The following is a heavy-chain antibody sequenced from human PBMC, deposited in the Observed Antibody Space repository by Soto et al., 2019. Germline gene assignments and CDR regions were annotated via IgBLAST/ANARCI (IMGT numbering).Heavy chain of an antibody. Sequence: GASVKVSCKASGYTFTGYYMHWVRQAPGQGLEWMGWINPNIGVTSYVQKFQGWVTMTRDTSISTAYIEPSRLRSDDTAVYYCARHGSPSGHYYDSSGYHFGFDYRGQGTLVTVSS. D-gene: IGHD3-22*01. CDR3: ARHGSPSGHYYDSSGYHFGFDY. CDR2: INPNIGVT. V-gene: IGHV1-2*04. CDR1: GYTFTGYY. J-gene: IGHJ4*02.